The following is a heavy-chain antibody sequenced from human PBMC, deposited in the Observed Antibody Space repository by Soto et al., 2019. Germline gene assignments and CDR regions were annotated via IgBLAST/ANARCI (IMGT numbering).Heavy chain of an antibody. Sequence: QVQLVQSGGEVKNPGASVKVSCKTSGYTFTTYGISWVRQAPGQGLEWVGWISAYSGKTHYAQKFQGKVTMTTDTSTNTAYLELRSLRSEDTAVYYCARDPYLGDHQYWGQGTLVTVSS. D-gene: IGHD3-16*01. CDR2: ISAYSGKT. CDR1: GYTFTTYG. CDR3: ARDPYLGDHQY. J-gene: IGHJ4*02. V-gene: IGHV1-18*01.